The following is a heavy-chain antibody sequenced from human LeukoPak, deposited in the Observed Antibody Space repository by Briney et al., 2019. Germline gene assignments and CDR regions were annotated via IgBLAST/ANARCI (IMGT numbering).Heavy chain of an antibody. J-gene: IGHJ3*02. V-gene: IGHV4-59*01. Sequence: PSETLSLTCTVSGGSISSYYWSWIRQPPGKGLEWIGYIYYSGSTNYNPSLKSRVTISVDTSKNQFSLKLSSVTAADTAVYYCARPDYGGSPIPTDAFDIWGQGTMVTVSS. CDR1: GGSISSYY. CDR3: ARPDYGGSPIPTDAFDI. D-gene: IGHD4-23*01. CDR2: IYYSGST.